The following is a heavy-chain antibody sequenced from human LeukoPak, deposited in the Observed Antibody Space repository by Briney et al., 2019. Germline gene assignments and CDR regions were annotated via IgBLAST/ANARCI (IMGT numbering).Heavy chain of an antibody. CDR2: ISYDGSNK. D-gene: IGHD3-3*01. Sequence: PGGSLRLSCAASGFTFSSYGMHWVRQAPGKGLEWVAVISYDGSNKYYADSVKGRFTISRDNSKNTLYLQMNSLRAEDTAVYYCAKGSFGVVMGGFDYWGQGTLVTVSS. CDR3: AKGSFGVVMGGFDY. CDR1: GFTFSSYG. V-gene: IGHV3-30*18. J-gene: IGHJ4*02.